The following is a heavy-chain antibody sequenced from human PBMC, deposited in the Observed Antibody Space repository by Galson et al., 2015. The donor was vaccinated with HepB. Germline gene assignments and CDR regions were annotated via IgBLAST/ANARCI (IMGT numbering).Heavy chain of an antibody. CDR2: IRNRANNYAT. CDR3: AKGVGYMISRYYHMDV. D-gene: IGHD3/OR15-3a*01. Sequence: SLRLSCAASGFTFSGSGIHWVRLASGKGLEWVGRIRNRANNYATAYAASVRGRFTVSRDNSKNTLYLQMNSLRAEDTAIYHCAKGVGYMISRYYHMDVWGKGTTVTVSS. J-gene: IGHJ6*03. CDR1: GFTFSGSG. V-gene: IGHV3-73*01.